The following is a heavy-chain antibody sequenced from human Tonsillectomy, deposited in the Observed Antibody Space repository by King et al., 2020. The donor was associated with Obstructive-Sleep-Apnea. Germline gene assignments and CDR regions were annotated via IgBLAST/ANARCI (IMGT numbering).Heavy chain of an antibody. D-gene: IGHD3-10*01. V-gene: IGHV3-74*01. CDR3: ARGSMGRGLRGDY. CDR2: INSDASSI. CDR1: GFTFSSYW. Sequence: VQLVESGGGLVQPGGSLRLSCAASGFTFSSYWMHWVRQAPGKGLVGVSRINSDASSITYAETVKGRFTIPRDNAKYTLYLQMNSLRAEDTAVYYCARGSMGRGLRGDYWGQGTLVTVSS. J-gene: IGHJ4*02.